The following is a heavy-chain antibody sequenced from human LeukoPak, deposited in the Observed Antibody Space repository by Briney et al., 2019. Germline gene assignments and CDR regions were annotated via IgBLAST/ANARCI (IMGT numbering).Heavy chain of an antibody. D-gene: IGHD5-18*01. CDR2: FNHSGST. CDR3: ARGPITRTWIPYYYYGMDV. CDR1: GGSFRGSY. J-gene: IGHJ6*02. V-gene: IGHV4-34*01. Sequence: PSETLSSTSAVNGGSFRGSYWSWIGKPPGKGLNWIGEFNHSGSTNYNPSLKSRVTISVDTSKNQFSLKLSSVTAADTAVYYCARGPITRTWIPYYYYGMDVWGQGTTVTVSS.